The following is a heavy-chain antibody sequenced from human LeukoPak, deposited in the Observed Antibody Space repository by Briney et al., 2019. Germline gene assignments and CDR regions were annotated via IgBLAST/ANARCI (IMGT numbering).Heavy chain of an antibody. CDR2: IYHSGST. V-gene: IGHV4-38-2*02. D-gene: IGHD3-10*01. J-gene: IGHJ5*02. CDR1: GYSISSGYY. Sequence: SETLSLTCTVSGYSISSGYYWGWIRQPPGKGLEWIGSIYHSGSTYYNPSLKSRVTISVDTSKNQFSLKLSSVTAADTAVYYCARVRYGSGSYQSPNWFDPWGQGTLVTVSS. CDR3: ARVRYGSGSYQSPNWFDP.